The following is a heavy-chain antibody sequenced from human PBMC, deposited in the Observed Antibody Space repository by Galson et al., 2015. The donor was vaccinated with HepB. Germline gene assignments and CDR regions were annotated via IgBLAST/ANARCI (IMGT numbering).Heavy chain of an antibody. J-gene: IGHJ4*02. D-gene: IGHD3-3*01. V-gene: IGHV1-8*01. CDR1: GYTFSSYD. CDR2: MNPNRSNT. CDR3: ARRRRFLDWLAFDY. Sequence: SVKVSCKASGYTFSSYDINWVRQATGQGLEWMGWMNPNRSNTGYAQKFQGRVTMTRNTSISAAYMELSSLRSEDTAVYYCARRRRFLDWLAFDYWGQGTLVTVSS.